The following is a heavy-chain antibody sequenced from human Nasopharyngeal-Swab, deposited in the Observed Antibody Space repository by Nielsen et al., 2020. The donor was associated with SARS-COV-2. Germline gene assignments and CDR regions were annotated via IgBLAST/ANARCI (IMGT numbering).Heavy chain of an antibody. CDR1: GFTFSSYG. CDR2: IWYDGSNK. D-gene: IGHD7-27*01. Sequence: GESLKISCAASGFTFSSYGMHWVRRAPGKGLEWVAVIWYDGSNKYYADSVKGRFTISRDNSKNTLCLQMNSLRAEDTAVYYCARDLPTGDDAFDIWGQGTMVTVSS. CDR3: ARDLPTGDDAFDI. V-gene: IGHV3-33*01. J-gene: IGHJ3*02.